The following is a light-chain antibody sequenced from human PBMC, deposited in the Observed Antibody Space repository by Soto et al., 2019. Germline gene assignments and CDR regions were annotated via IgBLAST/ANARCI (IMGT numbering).Light chain of an antibody. CDR2: EVS. J-gene: IGLJ2*01. CDR1: GSGVGGYNY. CDR3: SSYAGSNNLV. Sequence: QSALTQPPSASGSPGPSVTISCTGTGSGVGGYNYVSWYQQHPGKAPKLMIYEVSNRPSGVTDRLYGSESGNAASLTVSGRQAEYDADYYRSSYAGSNNLVFVGGTKLPVL. V-gene: IGLV2-8*01.